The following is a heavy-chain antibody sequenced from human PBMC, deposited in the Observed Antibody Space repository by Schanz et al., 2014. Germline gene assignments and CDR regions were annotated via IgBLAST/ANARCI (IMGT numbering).Heavy chain of an antibody. Sequence: EVQLVESGGGLIQPGGSLRLSCAVSGFTVNTNYMSWVRQAPGKGLEWISSMYINSGSTQYADSVKGRFTISRDNGKNSLYLQMNSLRAEDTAVYYCVRDAYLQIRGTVFDSWGPGNLVTVSS. CDR3: VRDAYLQIRGTVFDS. V-gene: IGHV3-53*01. CDR1: GFTVNTNY. D-gene: IGHD1-1*01. J-gene: IGHJ4*02. CDR2: MYINSGST.